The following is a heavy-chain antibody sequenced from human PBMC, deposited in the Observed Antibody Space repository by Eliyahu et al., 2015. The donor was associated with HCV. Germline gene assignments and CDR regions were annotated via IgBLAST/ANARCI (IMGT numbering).Heavy chain of an antibody. Sequence: EMQVVESGGGLVQPGRSLRLSXAASGFSFDVFAMHWVRQAPGKGLEWVTGISWKNVIIGXADSVKGRFSISRDNAKNSVYLQMNSLRVDDTAFYYCAKGAGQWRDGYYYGMDVWGQGTTVTVSS. CDR1: GFSFDVFA. V-gene: IGHV3-9*01. J-gene: IGHJ6*02. D-gene: IGHD6-19*01. CDR2: ISWKNVII. CDR3: AKGAGQWRDGYYYGMDV.